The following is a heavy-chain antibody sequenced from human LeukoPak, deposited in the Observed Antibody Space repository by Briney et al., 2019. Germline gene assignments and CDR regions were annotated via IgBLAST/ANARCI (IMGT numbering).Heavy chain of an antibody. CDR1: GFTFSSYG. CDR2: IRYDGSNK. V-gene: IGHV3-30*02. J-gene: IGHJ4*02. D-gene: IGHD6-13*01. CDR3: AGRGYSRNWYNPFEY. Sequence: PGGSLRLSCAASGFTFSSYGMEWVRQAPGKGLEWVAYIRYDGSNKYYADSVKGRFTISRDNSNNTLYLQMNSLRAEDTAVYHCAGRGYSRNWYNPFEYWGQGTLVTVSS.